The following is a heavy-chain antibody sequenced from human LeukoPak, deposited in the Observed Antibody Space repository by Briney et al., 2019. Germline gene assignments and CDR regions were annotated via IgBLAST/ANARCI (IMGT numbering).Heavy chain of an antibody. J-gene: IGHJ4*02. V-gene: IGHV1-69*05. Sequence: GASVKVSCKASGGTFSSYAISWVRQAPGQGLEWMGRIIPILGTANYAQKFQGRVTITTDESTSTAYMELSSLRSEDTAVYYCARGYYYDSSGYPYWGQGTLVTVSS. D-gene: IGHD3-22*01. CDR2: IIPILGTA. CDR3: ARGYYYDSSGYPY. CDR1: GGTFSSYA.